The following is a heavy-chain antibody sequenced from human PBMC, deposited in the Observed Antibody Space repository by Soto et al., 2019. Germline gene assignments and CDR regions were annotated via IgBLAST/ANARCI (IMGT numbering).Heavy chain of an antibody. CDR1: GFTFSSYG. CDR3: ARGFDTLVRGVKATGRFAP. J-gene: IGHJ5*02. CDR2: IWFDGSNQ. D-gene: IGHD3-10*01. V-gene: IGHV3-33*01. Sequence: QVQLVQSGGGVVQPGRSLRLSCTASGFTFSSYGMHWVRQAPGKGLEWVALIWFDGSNQYYADSVKGRFTISRDNSKNTLYLQMNTLRVEDTAVYFCARGFDTLVRGVKATGRFAPWGQGTLVTVSS.